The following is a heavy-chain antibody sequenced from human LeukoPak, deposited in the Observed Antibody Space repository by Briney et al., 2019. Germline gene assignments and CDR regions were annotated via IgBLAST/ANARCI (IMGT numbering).Heavy chain of an antibody. J-gene: IGHJ5*02. CDR3: AAVARPNWFVP. Sequence: EASVKDSCRASGGTFSSYAFIWVRRAPGQGLEWMGGIIPIFGTANYAQKFQGRVTITADESTSTAYMELSSLRSEDTAVYYCAAVARPNWFVPWGQGTLVTVSS. CDR1: GGTFSSYA. D-gene: IGHD6-19*01. V-gene: IGHV1-69*13. CDR2: IIPIFGTA.